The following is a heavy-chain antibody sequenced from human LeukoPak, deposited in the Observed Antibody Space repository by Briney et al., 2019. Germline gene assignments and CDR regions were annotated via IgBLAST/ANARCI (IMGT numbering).Heavy chain of an antibody. Sequence: GGSLRLSCAASGSTFSRYGMHWVRQDPGKGLEWVAVIWYDGSNKYYADSVKGRFTISRDNSKNTLYLQMNSLRAEDTAVYYCARDLYEVTEPLVDYWGQGTLVTVSS. CDR2: IWYDGSNK. V-gene: IGHV3-33*01. CDR1: GSTFSRYG. J-gene: IGHJ4*02. CDR3: ARDLYEVTEPLVDY. D-gene: IGHD2-21*02.